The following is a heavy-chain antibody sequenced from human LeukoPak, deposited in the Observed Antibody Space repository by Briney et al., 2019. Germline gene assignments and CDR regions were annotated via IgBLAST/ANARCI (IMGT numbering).Heavy chain of an antibody. J-gene: IGHJ4*02. CDR1: GGSISSYY. D-gene: IGHD3-9*01. CDR2: IYYSGST. Sequence: SETLSLTCAVSGGSISSYYWSWIRQPPGKGLEWIGYIYYSGSTNYNPSLKSRVTISVDTSKNQFSLKLSSVTAADTAVYYCASGAMTGSFDYWGQGTLVTVSS. CDR3: ASGAMTGSFDY. V-gene: IGHV4-59*01.